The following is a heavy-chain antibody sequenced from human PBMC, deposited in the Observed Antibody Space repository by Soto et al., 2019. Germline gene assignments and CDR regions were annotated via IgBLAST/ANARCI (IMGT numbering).Heavy chain of an antibody. Sequence: QVQLVQSGAEEKKPGASVKVSCKASGYTFTSYAMHWVRQAPGQRLEWLGWINAGNGNTKYSQKFQGRVTITRDTSVSTAYMELRGLRSEDTAGYYCARSIVVVTALDYWGQGTLVTVSS. CDR3: ARSIVVVTALDY. CDR1: GYTFTSYA. J-gene: IGHJ4*02. V-gene: IGHV1-3*05. D-gene: IGHD2-21*02. CDR2: INAGNGNT.